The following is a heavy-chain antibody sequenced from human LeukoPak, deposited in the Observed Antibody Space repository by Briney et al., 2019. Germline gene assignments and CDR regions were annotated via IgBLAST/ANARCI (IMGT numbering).Heavy chain of an antibody. J-gene: IGHJ4*02. CDR1: GFTFDDYA. CDR2: ISGDGGST. CDR3: AKTGYDSSGYLIDY. D-gene: IGHD3-22*01. Sequence: GGSLRLSCAASGFTFDDYAMHWVRQAPGKGLEWVSLISGDGGSTYYADSVKGRITISRDNSKNSLYLQMNSLRTEDTALYYCAKTGYDSSGYLIDYWGQGTLVTVSS. V-gene: IGHV3-43*02.